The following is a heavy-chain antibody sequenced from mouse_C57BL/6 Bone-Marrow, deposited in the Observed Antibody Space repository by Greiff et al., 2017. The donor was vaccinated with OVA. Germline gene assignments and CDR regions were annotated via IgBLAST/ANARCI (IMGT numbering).Heavy chain of an antibody. J-gene: IGHJ1*03. CDR1: GYTFTDYN. CDR2: INPNNGGT. CDR3: ARRPRGWYFDV. V-gene: IGHV1-22*01. Sequence: EVQLQQSGPELVKPGASVKMSCKASGYTFTDYNMHWVKQSHGKSLEWIGYINPNNGGTSYNQKFKGKATLTVNKASSTAYMELRSLTSEESAVYYCARRPRGWYFDVWGTGTTVTVSS.